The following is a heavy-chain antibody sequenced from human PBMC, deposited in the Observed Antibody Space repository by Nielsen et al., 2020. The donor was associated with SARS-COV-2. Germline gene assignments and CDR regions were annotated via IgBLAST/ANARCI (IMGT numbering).Heavy chain of an antibody. V-gene: IGHV1-3*01. D-gene: IGHD1-1*01. Sequence: VSVKVSCKASGYTFTSYAVHWVRQAPGQRLEWMGWINAGNGNTKYSQKFQGRVTITRDTSASTAYMELSSLRSEDTAVYYCARDFWNDLEKVDYWGQGTLVTVSS. CDR2: INAGNGNT. CDR3: ARDFWNDLEKVDY. J-gene: IGHJ4*02. CDR1: GYTFTSYA.